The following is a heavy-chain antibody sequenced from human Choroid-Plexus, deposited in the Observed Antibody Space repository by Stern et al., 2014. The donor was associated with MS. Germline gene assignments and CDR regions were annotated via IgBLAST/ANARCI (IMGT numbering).Heavy chain of an antibody. Sequence: VQLVESGAEVKKPGASVKVSCKVSGYTVSELSMHWVRQAPGKGLEWMGGFDPDEGETIYAQKFQGRVTMTEDTSTDTAYMELSSLRSEDTAMYYCATIENPGTQDFDYWGQGTLVTVAS. CDR1: GYTVSELS. CDR2: FDPDEGET. D-gene: IGHD1-14*01. V-gene: IGHV1-24*01. CDR3: ATIENPGTQDFDY. J-gene: IGHJ4*02.